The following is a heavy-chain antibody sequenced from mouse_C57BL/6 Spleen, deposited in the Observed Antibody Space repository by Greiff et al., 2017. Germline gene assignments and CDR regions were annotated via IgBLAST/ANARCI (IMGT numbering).Heavy chain of an antibody. V-gene: IGHV14-4*01. Sequence: EVKLMESGAELVRPGASVKLSCTASGFNIKDDYMHWVKQRPEQGLEWIGWFDPENGDTEYASKFQGKATITADTSSNTAYLQLSSLTSEDTAVYYCTTGWWYWGQGTTLTVSS. CDR3: TTGWWY. D-gene: IGHD1-1*02. J-gene: IGHJ2*01. CDR1: GFNIKDDY. CDR2: FDPENGDT.